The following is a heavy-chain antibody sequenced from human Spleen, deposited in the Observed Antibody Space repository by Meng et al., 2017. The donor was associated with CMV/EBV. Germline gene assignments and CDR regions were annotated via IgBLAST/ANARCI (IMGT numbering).Heavy chain of an antibody. CDR2: ISSRGSTI. V-gene: IGHV3-11*04. Sequence: SLRLSCAASGFIFSDYYMSWIRQAPGKGLEWVAYISSRGSTIEYVDSVRGRFTISRDNTKNSLDLQMRSLRAEDTAIYYCARGLILNNWGQGALVTSPQ. D-gene: IGHD2-15*01. J-gene: IGHJ4*02. CDR3: ARGLILNN. CDR1: GFIFSDYY.